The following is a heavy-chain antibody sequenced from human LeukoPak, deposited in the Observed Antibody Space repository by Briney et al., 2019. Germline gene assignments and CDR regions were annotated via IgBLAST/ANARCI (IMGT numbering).Heavy chain of an antibody. Sequence: PGGSPRLSCAASGFTFSSYAMHWVRQAPGKGLEWVAVISYDGSNKYYADSVKGRFTISRDNSKNTLYLQMNSLRAEDTAVYYCARGEQWLSLDYGMDVWGQGTTVTVSS. J-gene: IGHJ6*02. CDR1: GFTFSSYA. V-gene: IGHV3-30-3*01. CDR3: ARGEQWLSLDYGMDV. CDR2: ISYDGSNK. D-gene: IGHD6-19*01.